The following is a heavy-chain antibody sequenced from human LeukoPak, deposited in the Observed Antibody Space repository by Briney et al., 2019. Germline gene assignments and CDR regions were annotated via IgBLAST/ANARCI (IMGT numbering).Heavy chain of an antibody. D-gene: IGHD5-24*01. Sequence: SETLSLTCAVSGYSIDSYYWGWIRQPPGKTLEWIGSIYHSGTTYYNPSLTSRVTILVDTSKNQFSLKLTPVTAADTAVYYCAGKDGSAGYYFDSWGQGALVTVSS. CDR3: AGKDGSAGYYFDS. CDR2: IYHSGTT. V-gene: IGHV4-38-2*01. J-gene: IGHJ4*02. CDR1: GYSIDSYY.